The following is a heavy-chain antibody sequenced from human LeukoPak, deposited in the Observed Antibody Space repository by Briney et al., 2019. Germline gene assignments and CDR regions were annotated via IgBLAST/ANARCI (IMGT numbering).Heavy chain of an antibody. D-gene: IGHD3-3*01. CDR2: MSTSGGST. V-gene: IGHV3-23*01. Sequence: GGSLRLSCAASGFTFSSYAVSWVRQAPGKGLEWVSAMSTSGGSTYYADSVKGRFTISRDNSKNTLFLQMNSLRAQDTAVYYCTRAVDFGSGYRQPNWFGPWGQGTLVTVSS. J-gene: IGHJ5*02. CDR1: GFTFSSYA. CDR3: TRAVDFGSGYRQPNWFGP.